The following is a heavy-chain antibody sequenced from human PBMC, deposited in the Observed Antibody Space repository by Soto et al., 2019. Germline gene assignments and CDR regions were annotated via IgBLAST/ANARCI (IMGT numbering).Heavy chain of an antibody. CDR2: ISGSGGST. J-gene: IGHJ4*02. CDR3: AKGTQFSYGFKNYFNY. V-gene: IGHV3-23*01. Sequence: GGSLRLSCAASGFTFSSYAISWVRQAPGKGLEWVSAISGSGGSTYYADSVKGRFTISRDNSKNTLYLQMNSLRAEDTAVYYCAKGTQFSYGFKNYFNYRGQGTLVTVSS. CDR1: GFTFSSYA. D-gene: IGHD4-17*01.